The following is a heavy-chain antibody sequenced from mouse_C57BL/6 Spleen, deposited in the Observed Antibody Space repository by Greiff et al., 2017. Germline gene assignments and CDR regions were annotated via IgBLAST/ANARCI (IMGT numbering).Heavy chain of an antibody. D-gene: IGHD1-1*01. CDR3: AREKVVENYYAMDY. CDR1: GYTFTNYW. V-gene: IGHV1-63*01. CDR2: IYPGGGYT. J-gene: IGHJ4*01. Sequence: VQLQQSGAELVRPGTSVKMSCKASGYTFTNYWIGWAKQRPGHGLEWIGDIYPGGGYTNYNEKFKGKATLTADKSSSTAYMQFSSLTSEDSAIYYCAREKVVENYYAMDYWGQGTSVTVSS.